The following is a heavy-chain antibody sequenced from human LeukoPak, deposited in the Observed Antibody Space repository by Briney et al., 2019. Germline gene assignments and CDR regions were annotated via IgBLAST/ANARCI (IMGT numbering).Heavy chain of an antibody. J-gene: IGHJ4*02. CDR2: IKQDGSEK. D-gene: IGHD2-2*01. Sequence: GGSLRLSCAASGFTFSSYWMSWARQAPGKGLEWVANIKQDGSEKYYVDSVKGRFTISRDNAKNSLYLQMNSLRAEDTAVYYCARAPGVVPAAYGYWGQGTLVTVSS. CDR3: ARAPGVVPAAYGY. V-gene: IGHV3-7*01. CDR1: GFTFSSYW.